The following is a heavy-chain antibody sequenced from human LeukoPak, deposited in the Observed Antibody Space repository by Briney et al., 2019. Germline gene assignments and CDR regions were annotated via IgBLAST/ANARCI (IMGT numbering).Heavy chain of an antibody. V-gene: IGHV1-2*02. CDR2: INPKSGGT. CDR3: ASQHFSRRDNWFDP. D-gene: IGHD3-3*02. Sequence: ASVKVSCKASGYTFTDYSMHWVRQAPGQGLEWMGWINPKSGGTNYAQKFQGRVTMTRDTSIATTYMELSTLRSDDTAVYYCASQHFSRRDNWFDPWGQGTLVTVSS. CDR1: GYTFTDYS. J-gene: IGHJ5*02.